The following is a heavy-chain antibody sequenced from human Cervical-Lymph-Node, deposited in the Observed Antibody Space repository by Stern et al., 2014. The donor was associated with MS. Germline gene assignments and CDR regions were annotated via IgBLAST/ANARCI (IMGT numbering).Heavy chain of an antibody. CDR1: GFTFSSYS. CDR3: ASPNDYSNYVPLAS. V-gene: IGHV3-23*01. D-gene: IGHD4-11*01. J-gene: IGHJ4*02. CDR2: ISGSSGDT. Sequence: EVQLLESGGGLVQPGGSLRLSCAASGFTFSSYSMSWVRQAPGKGLEWVSAISGSSGDTYYADSVKGRFPLSRDNSKNTLYLQMNSLRGENTALYYCASPNDYSNYVPLASGGRGPVVPVSP.